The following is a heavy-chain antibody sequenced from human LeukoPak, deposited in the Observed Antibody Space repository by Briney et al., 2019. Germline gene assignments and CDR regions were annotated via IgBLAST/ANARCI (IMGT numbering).Heavy chain of an antibody. D-gene: IGHD3-22*01. V-gene: IGHV5-51*01. CDR2: IYPGDSDT. J-gene: IGHJ3*02. Sequence: PGESLKISCKGSGYSFTSYWIGWVRQMPGKGLEWMGIIYPGDSDTRYSPSFQGQVTISADKSISTAYLQWSSLKASDTAMYYCARALGTDSSGYYYETLAKDAFDIWGQGTMVTVSS. CDR3: ARALGTDSSGYYYETLAKDAFDI. CDR1: GYSFTSYW.